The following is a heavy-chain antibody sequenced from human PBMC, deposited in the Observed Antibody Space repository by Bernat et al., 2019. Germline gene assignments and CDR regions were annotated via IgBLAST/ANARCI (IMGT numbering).Heavy chain of an antibody. D-gene: IGHD4-11*01. J-gene: IGHJ4*02. CDR1: GGSISSSSYY. CDR3: ETNSRELTTVTYFDY. CDR2: IYYSGST. V-gene: IGHV4-39*01. Sequence: QLQLQESGPGLVKPSETLSLTCTVSGGSISSSSYYWGWIRQPPGKGLEWIGSIYYSGSTYYNPSLKSRVTISVETSKNQFSLKLGSVTAADAAVYYCETNSRELTTVTYFDYWGQGTLVTVSS.